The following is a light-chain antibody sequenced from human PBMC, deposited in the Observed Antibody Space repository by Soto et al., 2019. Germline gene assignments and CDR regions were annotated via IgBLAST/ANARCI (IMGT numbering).Light chain of an antibody. Sequence: QSALTQPASVSGSPGQSITISCTGTSSDVGGYNYVSWYQQHPGKAPKLIIYEVSNRPSGVSNRFSGSKSGNTASLTISGLQAEDEADYYFSSYTSSSTRVFGGGTKLTVL. CDR2: EVS. CDR1: SSDVGGYNY. CDR3: SSYTSSSTRV. V-gene: IGLV2-14*01. J-gene: IGLJ2*01.